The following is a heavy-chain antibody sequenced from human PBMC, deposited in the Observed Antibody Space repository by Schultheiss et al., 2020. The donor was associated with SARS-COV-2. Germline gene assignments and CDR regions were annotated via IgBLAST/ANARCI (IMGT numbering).Heavy chain of an antibody. V-gene: IGHV1-69*13. CDR2: IIPIFGTA. D-gene: IGHD3-22*01. CDR1: GGTFSSYA. J-gene: IGHJ4*02. Sequence: SVKVSCKASGGTFSSYAISWVRQAPGQGLEWMGGIIPIFGTANYAQKFQGRVTITADESTSTAYMELSSLRAEDTALYYCAKDMDSWRYYYDSSGYSPFDYWGQGTLVTVSS. CDR3: AKDMDSWRYYYDSSGYSPFDY.